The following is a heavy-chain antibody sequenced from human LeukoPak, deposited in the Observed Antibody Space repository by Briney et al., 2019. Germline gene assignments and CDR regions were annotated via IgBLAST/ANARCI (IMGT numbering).Heavy chain of an antibody. V-gene: IGHV3-7*03. CDR1: GFTFSMNW. CDR2: IKHDGSER. D-gene: IGHD3-10*01. Sequence: PGGSLRLSCAASGFTFSMNWMSWVRQAPGKGLEWVANIKHDGSERYYGDSVKGRFTISRDNAKNSLYLQMNSLRAEDTAVYYCARGLYASGSSHDFWGQGALVAFSS. J-gene: IGHJ4*02. CDR3: ARGLYASGSSHDF.